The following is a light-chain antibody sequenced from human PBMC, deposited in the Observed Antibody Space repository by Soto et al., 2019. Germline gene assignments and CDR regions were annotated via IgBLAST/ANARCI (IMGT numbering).Light chain of an antibody. V-gene: IGLV2-23*01. CDR2: EDS. CDR3: YSYTTTSTVI. J-gene: IGLJ2*01. Sequence: QSALTQPASVSGSPGQSITISCTGTSSDVGSFTLVSWYLQYPGKGPKLIIYEDSRRPSGVSNRFTGSKSGNTASLTISGLQAEDEADYYCYSYTTTSTVIFGGGTKLTV. CDR1: SSDVGSFTL.